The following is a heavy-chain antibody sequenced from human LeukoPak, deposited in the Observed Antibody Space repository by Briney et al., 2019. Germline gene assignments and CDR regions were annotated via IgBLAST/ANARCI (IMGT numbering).Heavy chain of an antibody. Sequence: SETLSLTCAVYGGSFSGYYWSWIRQPPGKGLEWIGEINHSGSTNYNPSLKSRVTISVDTSKNQFSLKLSSVTAADTAVYYCARDQSWRIVGAPSEYWGQGTLVTVSS. D-gene: IGHD1-26*01. J-gene: IGHJ4*02. V-gene: IGHV4-34*01. CDR1: GGSFSGYY. CDR2: INHSGST. CDR3: ARDQSWRIVGAPSEY.